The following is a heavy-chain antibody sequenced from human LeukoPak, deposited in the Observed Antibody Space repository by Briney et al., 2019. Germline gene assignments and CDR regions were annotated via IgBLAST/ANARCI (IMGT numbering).Heavy chain of an antibody. J-gene: IGHJ6*03. CDR2: INAGNGNT. V-gene: IGHV1-3*03. D-gene: IGHD3-10*01. CDR1: GYTFTNYA. Sequence: ASVKVSCKASGYTFTNYAIHWVRQAPGQRLEWMGWINAGNGNTKYSQEFQGRVTMTRNTSISTAYMELSSLRSEDTAVYYCARGYRQGSGSYEYYYYYYMDVWGKGTTVTISS. CDR3: ARGYRQGSGSYEYYYYYYMDV.